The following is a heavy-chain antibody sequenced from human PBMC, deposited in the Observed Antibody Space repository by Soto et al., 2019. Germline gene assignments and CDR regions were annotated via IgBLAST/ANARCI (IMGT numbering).Heavy chain of an antibody. CDR2: IYYSGST. J-gene: IGHJ4*02. CDR1: GGSISSGDYY. Sequence: SETLSLTCTVSGGSISSGDYYWSWIRQPPGKGLEWIGYIYYSGSTYYNPSLKSRVTISVGTSKNQFSLKLSSVTAADTAVYYCARDTGYYYGSGSHSQFDYWGQGTLVTVSS. D-gene: IGHD3-10*01. CDR3: ARDTGYYYGSGSHSQFDY. V-gene: IGHV4-30-4*01.